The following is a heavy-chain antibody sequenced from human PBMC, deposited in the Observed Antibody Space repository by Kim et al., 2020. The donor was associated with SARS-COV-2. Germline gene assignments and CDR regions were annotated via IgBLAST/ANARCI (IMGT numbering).Heavy chain of an antibody. CDR3: ARDCPHDILTGYYPVNWFDA. CDR2: IIPIFGTA. V-gene: IGHV1-69*06. D-gene: IGHD3-9*01. J-gene: IGHJ5*02. CDR1: GGTFSSYA. Sequence: SVKVSCKASGGTFSSYAISWVRQAPGQGLEWMGGIIPIFGTANYAQKFQGRVTITADKSTSTAYMELSSLRSEDTAVYYCARDCPHDILTGYYPVNWFDAWGQGTLVTVSS.